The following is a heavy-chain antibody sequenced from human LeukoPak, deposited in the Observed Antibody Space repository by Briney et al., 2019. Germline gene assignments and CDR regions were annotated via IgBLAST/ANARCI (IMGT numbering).Heavy chain of an antibody. J-gene: IGHJ4*02. Sequence: PGGSLRLSCTASGFTFGDYAMSWFRQAPGKGLEWVGFIRSKAYGGTTEYAASVKGRFTISRDDSKSIAYLQMNSPKTEDTAVYYCTRAVNVIVVVTGVDYWGQGTLVTVSS. CDR3: TRAVNVIVVVTGVDY. CDR1: GFTFGDYA. D-gene: IGHD2-21*02. CDR2: IRSKAYGGTT. V-gene: IGHV3-49*03.